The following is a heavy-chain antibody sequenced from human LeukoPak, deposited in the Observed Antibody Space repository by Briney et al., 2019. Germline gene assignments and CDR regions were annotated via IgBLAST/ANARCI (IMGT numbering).Heavy chain of an antibody. V-gene: IGHV4-28*05. D-gene: IGHD1-26*01. J-gene: IGHJ3*02. CDR2: IFYSGRI. CDR3: AKTRSGTYYVDSFDI. Sequence: SETLSLTCAVSGDCISRSDWWAWIRQPPGKGLEWLGNIFYSGRIYHNPSLQTRVIMSVASSKNQFSLRLGSVTAVDTAVYYCAKTRSGTYYVDSFDIWGQGILVTVSS. CDR1: GDCISRSDW.